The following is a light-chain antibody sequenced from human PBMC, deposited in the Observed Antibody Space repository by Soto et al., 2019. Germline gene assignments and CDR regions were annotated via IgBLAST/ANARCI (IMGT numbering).Light chain of an antibody. CDR1: QSVSSN. J-gene: IGKJ5*01. V-gene: IGKV3-15*01. CDR2: GAS. CDR3: QQYNNWPPSIT. Sequence: IVMTQSPATLSVTPGERATLSCRASQSVSSNLAWYQQKPGQAPRLLIYGASTRATGIPARFSGSGSGTEFTLTISSLQSEDFAVYYGQQYNNWPPSITFGQGTRLEIK.